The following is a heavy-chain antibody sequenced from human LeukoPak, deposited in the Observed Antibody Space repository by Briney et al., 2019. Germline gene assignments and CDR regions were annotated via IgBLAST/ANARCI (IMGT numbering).Heavy chain of an antibody. D-gene: IGHD7-27*01. J-gene: IGHJ2*01. Sequence: SETLSLTCAVYGGSFSGYYWSWIRQPPGKGLEWIGEINHSGSTNYNPSLKSRVTISVDTSKNQFSLKLSSVTAADTAVYYCARIRRPTGDFDPWGRGTLVTVSS. CDR1: GGSFSGYY. V-gene: IGHV4-34*01. CDR2: INHSGST. CDR3: ARIRRPTGDFDP.